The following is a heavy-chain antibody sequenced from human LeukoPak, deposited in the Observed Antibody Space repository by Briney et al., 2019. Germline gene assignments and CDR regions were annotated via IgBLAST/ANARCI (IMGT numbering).Heavy chain of an antibody. V-gene: IGHV3-64D*09. CDR2: IGSNGGTT. Sequence: GGSLSLSCSASGFTLSSHAMHWVRQAPRQGLEYVSAIGSNGGTTYYADSVKGRFTSSRDDSKDTLYLQMSGRRHEGTAMYYGVKRVSSGLYYEYWGQGTLVNGSS. J-gene: IGHJ4*02. D-gene: IGHD3-22*01. CDR1: GFTLSSHA. CDR3: VKRVSSGLYYEY.